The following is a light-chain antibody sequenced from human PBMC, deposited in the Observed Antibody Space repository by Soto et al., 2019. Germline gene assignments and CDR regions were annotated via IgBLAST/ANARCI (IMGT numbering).Light chain of an antibody. J-gene: IGKJ1*01. CDR3: QQSYSSPWT. CDR1: QSIGSY. V-gene: IGKV1-39*01. Sequence: DIQMTQSPSSLSASVGDRITITFRASQSIGSYLNWYQHKPGRAPKFLIYAVSTLQSWVPSRFNGSGSGTDFTLTISSLQPEDFASYSCQQSYSSPWTFGQGTKVDI. CDR2: AVS.